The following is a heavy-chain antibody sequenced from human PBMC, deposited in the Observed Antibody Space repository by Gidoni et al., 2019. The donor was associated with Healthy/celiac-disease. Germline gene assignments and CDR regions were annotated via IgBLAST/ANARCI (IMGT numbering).Heavy chain of an antibody. CDR2: IYWDDDK. CDR3: AHFDRHEYTYYYYGMDV. V-gene: IGHV2-5*02. Sequence: QITLKESGPTLVKPTQTLTLTCTFSAFSLSTSGVGVGWIRQPPGKALEWLALIYWDDDKRYSPSLKSRLTITKDTSKNQVVLTMTNMDPVDTATYYCAHFDRHEYTYYYYGMDVWGQGTTVTVSS. CDR1: AFSLSTSGVG. J-gene: IGHJ6*02. D-gene: IGHD2-2*02.